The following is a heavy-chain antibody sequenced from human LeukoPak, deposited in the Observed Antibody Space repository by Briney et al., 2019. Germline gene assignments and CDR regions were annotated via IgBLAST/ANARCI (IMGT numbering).Heavy chain of an antibody. CDR1: GGSISSYY. CDR3: ARTNDAFDI. Sequence: PSETLSLTCTVSGGSISSYYWSWIRQPPGKGLEWIGYIYHSGSTYYNPSLKSRVTISVDRSKNQFSLKLSSVTAADTAVYYCARTNDAFDIWGQGTMVTVSS. J-gene: IGHJ3*02. V-gene: IGHV4-59*12. CDR2: IYHSGST.